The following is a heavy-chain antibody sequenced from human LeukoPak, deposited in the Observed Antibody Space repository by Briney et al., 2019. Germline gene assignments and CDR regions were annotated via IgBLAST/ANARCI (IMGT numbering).Heavy chain of an antibody. V-gene: IGHV3-23*01. J-gene: IGHJ6*02. D-gene: IGHD6-6*01. Sequence: PGGSLRLSCVASGFTFSNLAMGWVRQAPGKGLEWVSVISDTGGTTYYADSVKGRFTISRDNAKNSLYLQMNSLRAKDTAVYYCARVGSLAAQNNYGMDVWGQGTTVTVSS. CDR1: GFTFSNLA. CDR2: ISDTGGTT. CDR3: ARVGSLAAQNNYGMDV.